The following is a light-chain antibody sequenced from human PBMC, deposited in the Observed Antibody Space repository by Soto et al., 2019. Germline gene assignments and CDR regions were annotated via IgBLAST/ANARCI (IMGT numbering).Light chain of an antibody. J-gene: IGKJ1*01. CDR2: GAS. V-gene: IGKV3-15*01. Sequence: EIVMTQSPATLSVSPGERATLSCRASQSVSSNLAWYQQKPGQAPRLLIYGASTRATGTPARFSGSGSGTECTPTISSLQSEDFAVDYCQQYNYWWTFGQGTKVEIK. CDR1: QSVSSN. CDR3: QQYNYWWT.